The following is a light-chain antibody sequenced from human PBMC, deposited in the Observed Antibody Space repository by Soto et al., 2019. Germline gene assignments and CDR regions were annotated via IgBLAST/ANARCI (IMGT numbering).Light chain of an antibody. Sequence: EIVMTQSPATLSVSPGERATLSCRASQSVSSNLAWYQQKPGQAPRLLIYGASTRATGIPARFSGSGSGTDFTLTISSLQPEDFATYYCQQSYSTPFTFGPGTRVEIK. V-gene: IGKV3-15*01. CDR2: GAS. J-gene: IGKJ3*01. CDR3: QQSYSTPFT. CDR1: QSVSSN.